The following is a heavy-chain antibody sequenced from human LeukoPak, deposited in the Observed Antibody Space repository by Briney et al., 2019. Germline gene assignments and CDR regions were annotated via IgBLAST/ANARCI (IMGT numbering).Heavy chain of an antibody. D-gene: IGHD2-15*01. CDR3: AGPVNRIFLF. J-gene: IGHJ4*02. CDR2: IKEDGGET. CDR1: GFSLSGDW. Sequence: GGSLRLSCAGSGFSLSGDWMTWVRQAPGTGLEWVANIKEDGGETYYVDSVKGRFTISRDNAKNSVYLQMNNLRAEDTAVYFCAGPVNRIFLFWGPGTLVTVSS. V-gene: IGHV3-7*01.